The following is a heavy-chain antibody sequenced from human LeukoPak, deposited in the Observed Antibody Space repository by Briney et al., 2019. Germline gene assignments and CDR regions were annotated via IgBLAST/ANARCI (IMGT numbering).Heavy chain of an antibody. J-gene: IGHJ4*02. V-gene: IGHV4-59*01. CDR1: GGSISSYY. CDR3: ARAYYYDSSGYYLPPSYYFDY. CDR2: IYYSGST. D-gene: IGHD3-22*01. Sequence: PSETLSLTCTVSGGSISSYYWSWIRQPPGKGLEWIGYIYYSGSTNYNPSLKSRVTISVDTSKNQFSLKLSSVTAADTAVYYCARAYYYDSSGYYLPPSYYFDYWSQGTLVTVSS.